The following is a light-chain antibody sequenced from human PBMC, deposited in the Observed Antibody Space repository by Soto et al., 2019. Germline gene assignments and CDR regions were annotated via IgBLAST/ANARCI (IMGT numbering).Light chain of an antibody. V-gene: IGKV3-15*01. CDR2: GAS. J-gene: IGKJ1*01. Sequence: EIVLTQSPDTLSVSPGERATLSCRASQSVSRNLAWYQHKPGQAPRVLISGASNRATGIPARFSGGGSGTDFTLTISSLQSEDFAIYYCLQYHDWPRTFGQGTTVDIK. CDR1: QSVSRN. CDR3: LQYHDWPRT.